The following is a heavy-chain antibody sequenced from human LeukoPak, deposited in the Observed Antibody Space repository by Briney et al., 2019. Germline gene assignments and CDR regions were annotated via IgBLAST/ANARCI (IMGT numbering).Heavy chain of an antibody. J-gene: IGHJ4*02. Sequence: GGSLRLSCLTSGFTFSTNARSWVRQAPAKGLEWVAVLSYDGSNKYYADSVKGRFTISRDNSKNTLYLQMNSLRAEDTAVYYCAREGPIYYDSSGYFDYWGQGTLVTVSS. V-gene: IGHV3-30*04. CDR1: GFTFSTNA. CDR2: LSYDGSNK. D-gene: IGHD3-22*01. CDR3: AREGPIYYDSSGYFDY.